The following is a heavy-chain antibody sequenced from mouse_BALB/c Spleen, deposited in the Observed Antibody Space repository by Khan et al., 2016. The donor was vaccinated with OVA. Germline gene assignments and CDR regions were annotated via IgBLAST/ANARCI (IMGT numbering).Heavy chain of an antibody. J-gene: IGHJ3*01. CDR3: ASDLTGAFAY. V-gene: IGHV5-6*01. D-gene: IGHD4-1*01. CDR2: ISSDGDYT. Sequence: EVELVESGGDLVKPGGSLKLSCAASGFTFSSYSMSWVRQTPDKRLVWVASISSDGDYTYYPDSVKGRFTISRDNAKNTLYLQMSSLKSEDTAMYYCASDLTGAFAYWGQGTMVTVSA. CDR1: GFTFSSYS.